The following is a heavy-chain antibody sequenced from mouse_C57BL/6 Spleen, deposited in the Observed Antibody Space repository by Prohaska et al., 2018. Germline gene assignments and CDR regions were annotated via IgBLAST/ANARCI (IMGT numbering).Heavy chain of an antibody. Sequence: EVQLLETGGGLVQPGGSRGLSCEGSGFTFSGFWMSWVRQTPGTTLEWIGDINSDGSALNYAPSIKDRFTIFRDNEKSTQYLQISKGRSEDTARCFCMRYSNYRYVDVWGTGTTVIVSS. V-gene: IGHV11-2*01. CDR1: GFTFSGFW. J-gene: IGHJ1*03. D-gene: IGHD2-5*01. CDR3: MRYSNYRYVDV. CDR2: INSDGSAL.